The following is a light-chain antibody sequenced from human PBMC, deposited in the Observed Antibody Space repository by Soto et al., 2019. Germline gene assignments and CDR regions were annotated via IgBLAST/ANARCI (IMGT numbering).Light chain of an antibody. CDR2: GAS. CDR3: QQYMRSVT. V-gene: IGKV3-20*01. Sequence: EIVLTQSPGSLSLSPGQRATLSCRASQSVDTTFFAWYQKKPGQAPRLLIYGASKRATGIPDMFSGSGSGTDFTLIISRLEPEDFAVYYCQQYMRSVTFGQGTKVEIK. CDR1: QSVDTTF. J-gene: IGKJ1*01.